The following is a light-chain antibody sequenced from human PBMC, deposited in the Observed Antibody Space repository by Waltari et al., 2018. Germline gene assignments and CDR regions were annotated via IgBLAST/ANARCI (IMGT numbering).Light chain of an antibody. Sequence: DIQMTQSPSSLSASVGDRVTITCQASRDINNYLNWYQQKPGKAPQLLIYAASTLETGVPSRFSGSGSGTDFVFTISRLQPEDIATYYCQHYDGVPPWTFGQGTRVDFK. CDR2: AAS. J-gene: IGKJ1*01. CDR3: QHYDGVPPWT. V-gene: IGKV1-33*01. CDR1: RDINNY.